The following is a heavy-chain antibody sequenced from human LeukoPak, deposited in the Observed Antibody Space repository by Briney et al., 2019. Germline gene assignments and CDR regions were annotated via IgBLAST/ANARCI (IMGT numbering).Heavy chain of an antibody. CDR2: INHSGST. Sequence: PSETLSLTCAVYGGSFSGYYWSWIRQPPGKGLEWIGGINHSGSTNYNPSLKSRVTISVDTSKNQFSLKLSSVTAADTAVYYCARGLYYYDSSGYYPSIPYYYYYYMDVWGKGTTVTVSS. CDR3: ARGLYYYDSSGYYPSIPYYYYYYMDV. CDR1: GGSFSGYY. J-gene: IGHJ6*03. V-gene: IGHV4-34*01. D-gene: IGHD3-22*01.